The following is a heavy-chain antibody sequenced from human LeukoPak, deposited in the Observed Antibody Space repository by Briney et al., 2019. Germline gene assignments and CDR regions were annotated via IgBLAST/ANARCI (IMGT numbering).Heavy chain of an antibody. Sequence: GGSLRLSCAASGFTFSSYAMSWFRQAPGKGLEWVSAISGSGGSTYYADSVKGRFTISRDNSKNTLYLQMNSLRAEDTAVYYCANLYQLTNFDYWGQGTLVTVSS. CDR2: ISGSGGST. CDR1: GFTFSSYA. D-gene: IGHD2-2*01. V-gene: IGHV3-23*01. J-gene: IGHJ4*02. CDR3: ANLYQLTNFDY.